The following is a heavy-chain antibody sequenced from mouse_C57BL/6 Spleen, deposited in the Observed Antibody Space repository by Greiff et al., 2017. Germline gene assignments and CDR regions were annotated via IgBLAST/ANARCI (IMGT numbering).Heavy chain of an antibody. V-gene: IGHV1-7*01. CDR3: ASQGQGYYFDY. CDR2: INPSSGCT. J-gene: IGHJ2*01. Sequence: QFQLQQSGAELAKPGASVKLSCKASGYTFPSYWLPWVKQRPGQGLEWIGYINPSSGCTKYNQKFKDKATLTADKSSSTAYMQLSSLTYEDSAVYYCASQGQGYYFDYWGQGTTLTVSS. CDR1: GYTFPSYW.